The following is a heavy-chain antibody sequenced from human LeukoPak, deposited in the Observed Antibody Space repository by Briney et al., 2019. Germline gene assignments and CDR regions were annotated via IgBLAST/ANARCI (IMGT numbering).Heavy chain of an antibody. CDR1: GYTLTELS. Sequence: ASVKVSCKVSGYTLTELSMHWVRQAPGKGLEWMGGFDPEDGETIYAQKFQGRVTMTEDTSTDTAYMELSSLRSEDTAVYFCATVNYNEPNNRRDAFDIWGQGTMVTVSS. J-gene: IGHJ3*02. CDR2: FDPEDGET. V-gene: IGHV1-24*01. D-gene: IGHD1-7*01. CDR3: ATVNYNEPNNRRDAFDI.